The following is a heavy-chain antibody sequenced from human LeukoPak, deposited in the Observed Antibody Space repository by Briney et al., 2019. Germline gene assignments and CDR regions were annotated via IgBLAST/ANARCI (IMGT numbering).Heavy chain of an antibody. CDR3: ARVEGYRFVNYYYYYGMDV. V-gene: IGHV3-66*01. CDR2: IYSGGST. J-gene: IGHJ6*02. Sequence: PGGSLRLSCAASGFTVSSNYMSRVRQAPGKGLEWVSVIYSGGSTYYADSVKGRFTISRDNSKNTLYLQMNSLRAEDTAVYYCARVEGYRFVNYYYYYGMDVWGQGTTVTVSS. CDR1: GFTVSSNY. D-gene: IGHD5-18*01.